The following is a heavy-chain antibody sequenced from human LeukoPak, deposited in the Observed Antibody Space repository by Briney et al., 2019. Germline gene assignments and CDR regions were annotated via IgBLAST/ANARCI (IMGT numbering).Heavy chain of an antibody. CDR1: GFTSTDYA. J-gene: IGHJ2*01. CDR3: AKVGIRISLIVVVFTTADDWYFDL. Sequence: GGSLRLSCAASGFTSTDYAMNWVRQAPGKGLEWVSVLIGSSGSTDYADSVKGRFTISRDNSKNTLYLQMDSLRAEDTAVYYCAKVGIRISLIVVVFTTADDWYFDLWGRGTLVTVSS. CDR2: LIGSSGST. V-gene: IGHV3-23*01. D-gene: IGHD3-22*01.